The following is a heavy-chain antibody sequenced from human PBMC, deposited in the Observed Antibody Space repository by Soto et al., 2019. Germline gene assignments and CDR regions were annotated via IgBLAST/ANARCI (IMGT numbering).Heavy chain of an antibody. J-gene: IGHJ4*02. CDR2: IYHSGST. CDR3: ARGKGGSGSYFDY. CDR1: GYSISSGYY. Sequence: SETLSLTCTVSGYSISSGYYWGWIRQPPGKGLEWIGSIYHSGSTYYNPSLKSRVTISVDTSKNQFSLKLSSVTAADTAVYYCARGKGGSGSYFDYWGQGTLVTVSS. D-gene: IGHD3-10*01. V-gene: IGHV4-38-2*02.